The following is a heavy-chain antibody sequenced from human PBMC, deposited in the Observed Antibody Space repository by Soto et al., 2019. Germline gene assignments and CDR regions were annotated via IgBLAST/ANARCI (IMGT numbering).Heavy chain of an antibody. CDR3: GRGGGGGCYSPNCYFAP. J-gene: IGHJ5*02. CDR2: MRSVNYGGTT. D-gene: IGHD2-15*01. CDR1: GFPFREYT. Sequence: PGGSLRLSCTTSGFPFREYTMSWFRQGPGKGLEWIGFMRSVNYGGTTEHAASVRGRFSISRDDSKNIAYLHMNTLQMEDTAFYYCGRGGGGGCYSPNCYFAPWGQGTLVTVSS. V-gene: IGHV3-49*03.